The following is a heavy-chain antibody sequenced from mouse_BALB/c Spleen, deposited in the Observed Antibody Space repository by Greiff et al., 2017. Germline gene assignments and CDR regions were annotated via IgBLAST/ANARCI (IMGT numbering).Heavy chain of an antibody. CDR2: IWSGGST. CDR1: GFSLTSYG. J-gene: IGHJ4*01. Sequence: VHLVESGPGLVQPSQSLSITCTVSGFSLTSYGVHWVRQSPGKGLEWLGVIWSGGSTDYNAAFISRLSISKDNSKSQVFFKMNSLQANDTAIYYCARNCYRYPYAMDYWGQGTSVTVSS. V-gene: IGHV2-2*02. D-gene: IGHD2-14*01. CDR3: ARNCYRYPYAMDY.